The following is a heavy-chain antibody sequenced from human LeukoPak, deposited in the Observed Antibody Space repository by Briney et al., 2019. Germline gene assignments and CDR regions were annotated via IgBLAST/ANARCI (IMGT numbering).Heavy chain of an antibody. CDR3: ARGQVGRAGTFRIWAYFDH. Sequence: SETLSLTCAVYGVSFSGYYWSWIRQPPGKGLEWIGEINHSGSTNYNPSLKSRVTRSVDTSKNQFSLKLSSVTAAETAVYYCARGQVGRAGTFRIWAYFDHWGQGTLVIVSS. J-gene: IGHJ4*02. V-gene: IGHV4-34*01. D-gene: IGHD6-19*01. CDR1: GVSFSGYY. CDR2: INHSGST.